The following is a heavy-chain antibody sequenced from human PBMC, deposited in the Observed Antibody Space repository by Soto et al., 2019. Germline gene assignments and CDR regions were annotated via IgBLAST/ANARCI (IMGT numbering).Heavy chain of an antibody. D-gene: IGHD1-26*01. V-gene: IGHV3-23*01. CDR1: GFIFENFG. Sequence: PGGSLRLSCAASGFIFENFGMSWVRQAPGKGLEWISSISGSGFKKYYAHSVKGRFTISRDNSKSTVYLELNNLSAEDTAVYHCAKNQGVELVPLATVDWFDPWGQGSVVTVSS. J-gene: IGHJ5*02. CDR3: AKNQGVELVPLATVDWFDP. CDR2: ISGSGFKK.